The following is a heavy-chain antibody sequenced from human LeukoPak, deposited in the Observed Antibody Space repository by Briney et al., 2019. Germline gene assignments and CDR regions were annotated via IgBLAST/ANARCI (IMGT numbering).Heavy chain of an antibody. CDR1: GFTFSNSA. Sequence: GGSLRLSCAASGFTFSNSAMTWVRQAPGKGLEWVSGISGSGGSTYYADSVKGRFTISRDNSKNTLYLQMNSLRAEDTAVYYCAEPVTTFSYFDYWGQGTLVTVSS. J-gene: IGHJ4*02. CDR2: ISGSGGST. D-gene: IGHD4-17*01. V-gene: IGHV3-23*01. CDR3: AEPVTTFSYFDY.